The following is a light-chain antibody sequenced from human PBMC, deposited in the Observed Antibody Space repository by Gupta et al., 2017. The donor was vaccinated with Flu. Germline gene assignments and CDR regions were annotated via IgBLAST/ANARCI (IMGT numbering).Light chain of an antibody. CDR3: QHRGT. J-gene: IGKJ1*01. CDR2: KAS. V-gene: IGKV1-5*03. CDR1: QDISDW. Sequence: ITQSPSTLSASVGDRVTITCRASQDISDWLGGVQQKPGKDPKLRIYKASNLETGVQSRFSGSGSGTEFTRTSSSMQPDDFATYYGQHRGTFGQGTKVEIK.